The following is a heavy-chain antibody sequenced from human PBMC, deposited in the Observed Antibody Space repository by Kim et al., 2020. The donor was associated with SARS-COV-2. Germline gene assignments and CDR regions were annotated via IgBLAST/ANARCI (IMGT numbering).Heavy chain of an antibody. CDR1: GGSFSGYY. V-gene: IGHV4-34*01. Sequence: SETLSLTCAVYGGSFSGYYWSWIRQPPGKGLEWIGEINHSGSTNYNPSLKSRVTISVDTSKNQFSLKLSSVTAADTAVYYCARGGGKWLRLKYDYWGQGTLVTVSS. CDR3: ARGGGKWLRLKYDY. D-gene: IGHD5-12*01. J-gene: IGHJ4*02. CDR2: INHSGST.